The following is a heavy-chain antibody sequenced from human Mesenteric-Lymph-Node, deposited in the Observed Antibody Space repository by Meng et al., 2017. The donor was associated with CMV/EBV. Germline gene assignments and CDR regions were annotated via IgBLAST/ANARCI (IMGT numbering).Heavy chain of an antibody. V-gene: IGHV3-48*04. Sequence: GGSLRLSCAASGFTFSNYWMTWVRQAPGKGLEWVSYVSSSSSKIYYADSVKGRFTISRDNAKNSLYLQMNSLRAEDTAVYYCARDFFGYYYGYGGYPHYGMDVWGQGTTVTVSS. CDR2: VSSSSSKI. J-gene: IGHJ6*02. CDR3: ARDFFGYYYGYGGYPHYGMDV. CDR1: GFTFSNYW. D-gene: IGHD5-18*01.